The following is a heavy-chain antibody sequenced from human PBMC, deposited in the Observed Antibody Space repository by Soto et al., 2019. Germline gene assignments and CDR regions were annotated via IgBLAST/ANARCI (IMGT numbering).Heavy chain of an antibody. V-gene: IGHV4-30-4*01. CDR3: ARGVTVFGLVSRYFDY. D-gene: IGHD3-3*01. Sequence: PSETLSLTCTVSGGSISSGDYSWSWVRQSPGKGLEWIGHIYNSGITYYNPSLKSRVVISVDSSRNQFSLRLNSLTAADRAVYFCARGVTVFGLVSRYFDYWGQGTLVTVSS. J-gene: IGHJ4*02. CDR2: IYNSGIT. CDR1: GGSISSGDYS.